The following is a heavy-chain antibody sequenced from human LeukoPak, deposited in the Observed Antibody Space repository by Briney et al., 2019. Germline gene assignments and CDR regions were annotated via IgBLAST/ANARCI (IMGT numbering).Heavy chain of an antibody. CDR1: GGTFSSYA. V-gene: IGHV1-69*05. J-gene: IGHJ5*02. CDR3: ARTITIFGVHKGNWFDP. CDR2: IIPIFGTA. Sequence: GASVKVSCMASGGTFSSYAISWVRQAPGQGLEWMGGIIPIFGTANYAQKFQGRVTITTDESTSTAYMELSSLRSEDTAVYYCARTITIFGVHKGNWFDPWGQGTLVTVSS. D-gene: IGHD3-3*01.